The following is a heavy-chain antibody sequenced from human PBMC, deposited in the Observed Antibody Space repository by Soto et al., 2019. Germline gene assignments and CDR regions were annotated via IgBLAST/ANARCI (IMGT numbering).Heavy chain of an antibody. D-gene: IGHD2-2*01. CDR2: ISGSGGST. CDR3: ARPSHKDIVVVLAAQRGYYSYGMDV. CDR1: GFTFSSYA. J-gene: IGHJ6*02. Sequence: GGSLRLSCAASGFTFSSYAMSWVRQAPGKGLEWVSAISGSGGSTYYADSVKGRFTISRDNSKNTLYLQMNSLRAEDTAVYYCARPSHKDIVVVLAAQRGYYSYGMDVWGQGTTVTVSS. V-gene: IGHV3-23*01.